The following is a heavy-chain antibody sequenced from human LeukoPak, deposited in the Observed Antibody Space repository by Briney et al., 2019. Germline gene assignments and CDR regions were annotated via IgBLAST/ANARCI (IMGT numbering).Heavy chain of an antibody. CDR1: GGSISSSSYY. V-gene: IGHV4-39*07. J-gene: IGHJ4*02. CDR3: AREWAQWIQLWLYYFDY. Sequence: SETLSLTCTVSGGSISSSSYYWGWIRQPPGKGLEWIGSIYYSGSTYYNPSLKSRVTISVDTSKNQFSLKLSSVTAADTAVYYCAREWAQWIQLWLYYFDYWGQGTLVTVSS. D-gene: IGHD5-18*01. CDR2: IYYSGST.